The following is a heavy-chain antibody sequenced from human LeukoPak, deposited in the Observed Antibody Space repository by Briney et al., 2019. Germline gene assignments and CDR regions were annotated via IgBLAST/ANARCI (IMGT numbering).Heavy chain of an antibody. Sequence: PGGSLRLSCAASGFTFSSYGMHWVRQAPGKGLEWVAFILYDGSNKYYADSVKGRFTISRDNSKNTLYLQMNSLRAEDTAVYYCAKGYATLPDYYDSSGDAFDIWGQGTMVTVSS. J-gene: IGHJ3*02. CDR2: ILYDGSNK. CDR3: AKGYATLPDYYDSSGDAFDI. D-gene: IGHD3-22*01. CDR1: GFTFSSYG. V-gene: IGHV3-30*02.